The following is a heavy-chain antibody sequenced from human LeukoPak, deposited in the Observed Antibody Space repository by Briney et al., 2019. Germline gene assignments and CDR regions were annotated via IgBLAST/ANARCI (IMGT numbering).Heavy chain of an antibody. V-gene: IGHV1-2*02. Sequence: ASVKVSCKASGYTFTGYYMHWVRQAPGQGLEWMGWINPNSGGTNYAQKFQGRVTMTRDTSISTAYMELSRLRSDDTAVYYCARDKRLWFGELFHYYYYMDVWGKGTTVTVSS. D-gene: IGHD3-10*01. CDR3: ARDKRLWFGELFHYYYYMDV. CDR2: INPNSGGT. CDR1: GYTFTGYY. J-gene: IGHJ6*03.